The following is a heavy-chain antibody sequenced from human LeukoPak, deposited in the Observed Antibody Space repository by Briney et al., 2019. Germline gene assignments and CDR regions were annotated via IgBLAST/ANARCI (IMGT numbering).Heavy chain of an antibody. CDR3: AIEWRSAGYFDY. CDR2: INPNSGGT. J-gene: IGHJ4*02. CDR1: GYTFTGYY. V-gene: IGHV1-2*02. D-gene: IGHD3-10*01. Sequence: ASVKVSCKASGYTFTGYYMHWVRQAPGQGLEWMGWINPNSGGTNYAQKLQGRVTMTRDTSISTAYMELSRLRSDDTAVYYCAIEWRSAGYFDYWGQGTLVTVSS.